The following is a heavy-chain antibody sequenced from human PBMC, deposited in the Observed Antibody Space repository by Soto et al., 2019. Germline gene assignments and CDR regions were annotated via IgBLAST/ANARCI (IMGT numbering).Heavy chain of an antibody. J-gene: IGHJ3*02. Sequence: GGSLRLSCAASGFTFSSYSMNWVRQAPGKGLEWVSYISSISSTIYYADSVKGRFTISRDNAKNSLYLQMNSLRAEDTAVYYCARALTQRYCSSTSCYVDAFDIWGQGTMVTVSS. CDR1: GFTFSSYS. CDR2: ISSISSTI. V-gene: IGHV3-48*01. CDR3: ARALTQRYCSSTSCYVDAFDI. D-gene: IGHD2-2*01.